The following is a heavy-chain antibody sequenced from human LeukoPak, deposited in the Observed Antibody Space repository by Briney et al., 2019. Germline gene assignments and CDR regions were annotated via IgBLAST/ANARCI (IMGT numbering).Heavy chain of an antibody. CDR2: IYYSGST. Sequence: SETLSLTCAVYGGSFSGYYWSWIRQPPGKGLEWIGYIYYSGSTYYNPSLKSRVTISVDTSKNQFSLKLSSVTAADTAVYYCARVQGDHEYYFDYWGQGALVTVSS. J-gene: IGHJ4*02. D-gene: IGHD2-21*02. CDR1: GGSFSGYY. CDR3: ARVQGDHEYYFDY. V-gene: IGHV4-30-4*08.